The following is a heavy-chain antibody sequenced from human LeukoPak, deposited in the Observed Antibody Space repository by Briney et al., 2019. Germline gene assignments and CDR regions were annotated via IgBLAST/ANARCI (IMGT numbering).Heavy chain of an antibody. J-gene: IGHJ4*02. CDR3: AKGQNIRQGVAVGRGYYFDY. CDR1: GFTFSSYA. D-gene: IGHD6-25*01. Sequence: PGGSLRLSCAASGFTFSSYAMSWVRKAPGKGLEWVSAISTIGGSTYYADSVKGRFTISKDNSNKTQYLQMNSLRAEDTAVYYCAKGQNIRQGVAVGRGYYFDYWGQGTLVTVSS. V-gene: IGHV3-23*01. CDR2: ISTIGGST.